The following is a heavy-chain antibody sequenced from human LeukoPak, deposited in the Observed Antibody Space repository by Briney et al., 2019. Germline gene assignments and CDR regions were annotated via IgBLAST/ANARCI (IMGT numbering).Heavy chain of an antibody. CDR3: ARDGYSSGWNWFDP. Sequence: AGRSLRLSCAASGFAFRSYGMHWVRQAPGKGLEWVAVIWYDGSSKYYADSVKGRFTISRDNSKNTLYLQMNSLRAEDTAMYHCARDGYSSGWNWFDPWGQGTLVTVSS. CDR2: IWYDGSSK. J-gene: IGHJ5*02. D-gene: IGHD6-19*01. V-gene: IGHV3-33*01. CDR1: GFAFRSYG.